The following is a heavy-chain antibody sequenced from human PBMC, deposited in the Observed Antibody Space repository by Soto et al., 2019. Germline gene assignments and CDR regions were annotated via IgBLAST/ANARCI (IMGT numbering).Heavy chain of an antibody. CDR1: GLTLSNFW. Sequence: GGSMRLPCAASGLTLSNFWMHWVRQAPGKGLEWVSRINSDGRSTSYVDSVKGRFTISRDNANNTLYLEMNSLRVEDTAVYFCARGGRYRENYYFGMDVWGQGTTVTVSS. V-gene: IGHV3-74*01. J-gene: IGHJ6*02. D-gene: IGHD1-26*01. CDR3: ARGGRYRENYYFGMDV. CDR2: INSDGRST.